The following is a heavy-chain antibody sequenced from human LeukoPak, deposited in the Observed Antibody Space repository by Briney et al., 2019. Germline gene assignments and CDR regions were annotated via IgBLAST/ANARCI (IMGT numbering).Heavy chain of an antibody. CDR3: ASDGIAVDRGIGYFDY. CDR1: GFTFSRYA. CDR2: ISSNGGST. J-gene: IGHJ4*02. D-gene: IGHD6-13*01. Sequence: GGSLRLSCSASGFTFSRYAMHWVRQAPGKGLEYVSAISSNGGSTYYVDSVKGRFTISRDNSKNTLYLQMSSLRAEDTAVYYCASDGIAVDRGIGYFDYWGQGTLVTVSS. V-gene: IGHV3-64D*06.